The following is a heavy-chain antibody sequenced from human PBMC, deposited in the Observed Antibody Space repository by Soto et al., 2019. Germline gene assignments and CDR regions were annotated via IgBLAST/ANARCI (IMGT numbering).Heavy chain of an antibody. CDR3: ATGGSGVFDY. CDR1: GCAVSSNY. D-gene: IGHD6-19*01. CDR2: VHSGGST. J-gene: IGHJ4*02. Sequence: EVKLVESGGGLVQPGGSLRLSCAAAGCAVSSNYMTWVRQAPGKGLEWVSVVHSGGSTYYADSVKDRFTISRDNSKNTVYLQMSSLRVEDTALYYCATGGSGVFDYWGQGTLVTVSS. V-gene: IGHV3-66*01.